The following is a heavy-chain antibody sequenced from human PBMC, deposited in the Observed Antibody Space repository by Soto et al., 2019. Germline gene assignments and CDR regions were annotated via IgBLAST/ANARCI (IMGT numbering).Heavy chain of an antibody. V-gene: IGHV3-23*01. Sequence: EVQLWESGGGLVQPGGSLRLSCAASGFTFSNYAMTWVRQAPGKGLEWVSTITGSGGTTYYPDSVKGRFTISRDNSKNTLYLQMNNLRAEDSAIFYCTIGGNYFSSDSWGQGTLVSVSS. J-gene: IGHJ4*02. CDR2: ITGSGGTT. CDR3: TIGGNYFSSDS. D-gene: IGHD3-10*01. CDR1: GFTFSNYA.